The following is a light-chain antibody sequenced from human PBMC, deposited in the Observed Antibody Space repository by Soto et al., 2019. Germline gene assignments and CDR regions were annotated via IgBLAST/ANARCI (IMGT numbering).Light chain of an antibody. CDR2: ASS. V-gene: IGKV3-15*01. CDR1: QNIRSH. J-gene: IGKJ2*01. Sequence: EIVMTQSPATLSVSPGESATLSCRASQNIRSHLAWYQLRPGQAPRLLIYASSTRATGIPARFSGSGSGTEFTLTINRLDPEDFAVYYCQQYGSSVYTFGQGTKLEIK. CDR3: QQYGSSVYT.